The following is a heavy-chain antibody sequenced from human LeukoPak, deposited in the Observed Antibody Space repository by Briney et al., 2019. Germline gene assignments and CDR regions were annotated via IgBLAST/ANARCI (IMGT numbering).Heavy chain of an antibody. V-gene: IGHV1-18*04. CDR3: ARKEVGYPPENWFDP. J-gene: IGHJ5*02. D-gene: IGHD1-1*01. CDR1: GYTFTSYG. CDR2: ISAYNGNT. Sequence: GASVKVSCKASGYTFTSYGISWVRQAPGQGLEWMGWISAYNGNTNYAQKLQGRVTMTTDTSTSTAYMELRSLRSDDTAVYYCARKEVGYPPENWFDPWGQGTLVTVSS.